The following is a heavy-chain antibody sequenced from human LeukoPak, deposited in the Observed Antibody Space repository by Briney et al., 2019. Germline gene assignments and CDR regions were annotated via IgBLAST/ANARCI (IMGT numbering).Heavy chain of an antibody. CDR3: AKGLGDEYNWNDVAPLDY. J-gene: IGHJ4*02. V-gene: IGHV3-74*01. CDR1: GFTFSNYW. D-gene: IGHD1-1*01. Sequence: PGGSLRLSCAASGFTFSNYWMHWVRQAPGKGLVWVSRINSDGINTSYADSVKGRFTISRDNAKNTLNLQMNSLRAEDTAVYYCAKGLGDEYNWNDVAPLDYWGQGTLVTVSS. CDR2: INSDGINT.